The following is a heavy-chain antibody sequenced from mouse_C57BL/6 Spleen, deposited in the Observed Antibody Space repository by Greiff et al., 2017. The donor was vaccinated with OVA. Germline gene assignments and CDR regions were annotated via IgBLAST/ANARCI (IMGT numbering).Heavy chain of an antibody. J-gene: IGHJ3*01. Sequence: QVQLQQSGAELVRPGASVTLSCKASGYTFTDYEMHWVKQTPVHGLEWIGAIDPETGGTASNQKFKGKAILTADKSSSTAYMELRSLTSEDSAVYYCTRGRRKAAWFAYWGQGTLVTVSA. V-gene: IGHV1-15*01. CDR3: TRGRRKAAWFAY. D-gene: IGHD1-3*01. CDR1: GYTFTDYE. CDR2: IDPETGGT.